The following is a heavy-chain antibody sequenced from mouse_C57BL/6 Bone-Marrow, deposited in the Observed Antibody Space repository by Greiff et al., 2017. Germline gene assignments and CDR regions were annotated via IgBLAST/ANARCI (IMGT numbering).Heavy chain of an antibody. Sequence: QVQLQQSGPELVRPGASVKISCKASGYTFTSHWMQWVRQRPGQGLEWIGEIFPGSGCTYYNQKFKGKATLTVDTSSSTAYMQLSSLTSEDSAVXFCARGLRNYAMDYWGQGTTVTVSS. D-gene: IGHD1-1*01. CDR3: ARGLRNYAMDY. CDR2: IFPGSGCT. J-gene: IGHJ4*01. CDR1: GYTFTSHW. V-gene: IGHV1-56*01.